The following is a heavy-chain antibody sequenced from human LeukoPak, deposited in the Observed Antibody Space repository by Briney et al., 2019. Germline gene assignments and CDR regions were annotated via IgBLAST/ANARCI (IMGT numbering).Heavy chain of an antibody. D-gene: IGHD3-22*01. J-gene: IGHJ4*02. Sequence: ASVKVSCKASGYTFTSYYMHWVRQAPGQGLEWMGIINPSGGSTSYAQKFQGRVTMTRDTSTSTVYMEPSSLRSEDTAVYYCARGDKTYYYDSSGYYHNDYWGQGTLVTVSS. CDR1: GYTFTSYY. CDR2: INPSGGST. CDR3: ARGDKTYYYDSSGYYHNDY. V-gene: IGHV1-46*01.